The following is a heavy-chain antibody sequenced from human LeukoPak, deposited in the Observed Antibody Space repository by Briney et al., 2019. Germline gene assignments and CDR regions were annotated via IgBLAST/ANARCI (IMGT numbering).Heavy chain of an antibody. Sequence: GSLRLSCAASGFTFSSYSMNWVRQAPGKGLEWVSSISSSSSYIYYADSVKGRFTISRDNAKNSLYLQMNSLRAEDTAVYYCARDSIYYDSSGYYRYWGQGTLVTVSS. CDR3: ARDSIYYDSSGYYRY. J-gene: IGHJ4*02. CDR2: ISSSSSYI. D-gene: IGHD3-22*01. V-gene: IGHV3-21*01. CDR1: GFTFSSYS.